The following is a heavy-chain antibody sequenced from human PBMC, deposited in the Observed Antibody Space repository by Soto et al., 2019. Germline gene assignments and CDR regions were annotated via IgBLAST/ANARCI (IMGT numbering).Heavy chain of an antibody. CDR2: ISASAGST. CDR3: AKSDQTWGECDC. CDR1: GFTFSSYA. Sequence: EVQLLESGGGLVQPGGSLRLSCAASGFTFSSYAMSWVRQGPGKGLEWVSTISASAGSTFYTDSVKGRFTISRDNSKNTLYLHMNSLRAEDTAVYYCAKSDQTWGECDCWGQGTLVTVSS. D-gene: IGHD3-16*01. J-gene: IGHJ4*02. V-gene: IGHV3-23*01.